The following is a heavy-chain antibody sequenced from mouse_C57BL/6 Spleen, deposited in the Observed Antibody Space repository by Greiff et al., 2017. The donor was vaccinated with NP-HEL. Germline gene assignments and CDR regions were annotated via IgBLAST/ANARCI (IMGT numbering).Heavy chain of an antibody. CDR1: GFTFSDYY. D-gene: IGHD2-3*01. CDR2: INYDGSST. J-gene: IGHJ2*01. V-gene: IGHV5-16*01. Sequence: EVMLVESEGGLVQPGSSMKLSCTASGFTFSDYYMAWVRQVPEKGLEWVANINYDGSSTYYLDSLKSRFIISRDNAKNILYLQMSSLKSEDTATYYCARVYDGYYEGYFDYWGQGTTLTVSS. CDR3: ARVYDGYYEGYFDY.